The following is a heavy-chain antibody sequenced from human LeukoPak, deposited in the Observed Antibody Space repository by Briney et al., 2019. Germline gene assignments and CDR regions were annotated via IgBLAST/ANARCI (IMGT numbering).Heavy chain of an antibody. CDR1: GYTFTSYG. CDR2: ISAYNGNT. CDR3: ARGEYCSGGSCWNDAFDI. J-gene: IGHJ3*02. V-gene: IGHV1-18*04. D-gene: IGHD2-15*01. Sequence: GASVKVSCKASGYTFTSYGISWVRQATGQGLEWMGWISAYNGNTNYAQKLQGRVTMTTDTSTSTAYMGLRSLRSDDTAVYYCARGEYCSGGSCWNDAFDIWGQGTMVTVSS.